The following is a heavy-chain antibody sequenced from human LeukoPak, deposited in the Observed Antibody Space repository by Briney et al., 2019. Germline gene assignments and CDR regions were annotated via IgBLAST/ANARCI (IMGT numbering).Heavy chain of an antibody. CDR2: INHSGST. Sequence: SETLSLTCAVYGGSFSGYYWSWIRQPPGKGLEWIGGINHSGSTNYNPSLKSRVTISVDTSKNQFSLKLSSVTAADTAVYYCARGKKYYYGSGSYNHFDYWGQGTLVTVSS. V-gene: IGHV4-34*01. CDR1: GGSFSGYY. D-gene: IGHD3-10*01. CDR3: ARGKKYYYGSGSYNHFDY. J-gene: IGHJ4*02.